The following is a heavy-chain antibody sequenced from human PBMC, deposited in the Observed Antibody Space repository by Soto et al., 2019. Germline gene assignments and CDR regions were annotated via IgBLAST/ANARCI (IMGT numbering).Heavy chain of an antibody. CDR2: FYPGDSDI. V-gene: IGHV5-51*01. Sequence: GESLKISCKGSGYSFSRYWIGWVRQMPGKGLEWMGIFYPGDSDIRYSPSFQGQVTISADTSISTAYLQWSSLKASDTAIYYRARRRGSGSDYYYNYGMGVWGQGTTVTVSS. J-gene: IGHJ6*02. CDR3: ARRRGSGSDYYYNYGMGV. CDR1: GYSFSRYW. D-gene: IGHD1-26*01.